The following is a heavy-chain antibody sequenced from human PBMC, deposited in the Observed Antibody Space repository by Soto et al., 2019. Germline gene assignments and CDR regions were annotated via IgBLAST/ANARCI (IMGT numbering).Heavy chain of an antibody. CDR1: GFTFSNAW. CDR2: IKSKTDGGTT. V-gene: IGHV3-15*01. D-gene: IGHD4-17*01. J-gene: IGHJ4*02. Sequence: PGGSLRLSCAASGFTFSNAWMSWVRQAPGKGLEWVGRIKSKTDGGTTDYAAPVKGRFTISRDDSKNTLYLQMNRLKTEDTAVYYCTTATQLTVTTRYFDYWGQGTLVTVSS. CDR3: TTATQLTVTTRYFDY.